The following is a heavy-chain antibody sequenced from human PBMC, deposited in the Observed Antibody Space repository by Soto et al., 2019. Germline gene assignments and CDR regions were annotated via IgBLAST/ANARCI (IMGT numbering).Heavy chain of an antibody. J-gene: IGHJ4*02. V-gene: IGHV3-23*01. CDR3: AINTAFDY. CDR2: ISDSGGYT. CDR1: GFTFSSYG. Sequence: EVQLLESGGAVVQPGGSLRLSCAASGFTFSSYGMSWVRQAPGKGLEWVSVISDSGGYTEYADSVKGRFTISRDNSKNTLYLQMNSLRAEDTATYYCAINTAFDYRGQGALVTVSS.